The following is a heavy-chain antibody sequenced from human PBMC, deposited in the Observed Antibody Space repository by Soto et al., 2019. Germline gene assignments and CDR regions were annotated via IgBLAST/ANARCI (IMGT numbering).Heavy chain of an antibody. CDR2: ISSSSSYI. CDR1: GFTFSSYS. Sequence: PGGSLRLSCAASGFTFSSYSMKWVRQAPGQGLEWVSSISSSSSYIYYADSVKGRFTISRYNAKNSLYLQMNSLRAEDTAVYYCASPSERITMVLGDYYDYYGMDVWGQGTTVTVSS. D-gene: IGHD3-10*01. V-gene: IGHV3-21*01. CDR3: ASPSERITMVLGDYYDYYGMDV. J-gene: IGHJ6*02.